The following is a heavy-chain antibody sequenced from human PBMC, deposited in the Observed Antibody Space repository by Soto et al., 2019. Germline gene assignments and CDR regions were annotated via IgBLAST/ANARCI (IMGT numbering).Heavy chain of an antibody. CDR3: ARAFFDQGSDSRGYSFDAFDF. CDR1: GYTFTSSG. D-gene: IGHD3-22*01. Sequence: QVQLVPSGAEVKKPGASVKVSCKASGYTFTSSGMSWVRQAPGQGLEWMGWISAHTGSSEYAQRFQGRVTMTTDRSTSTASMELRSLRSDDTAVYYCARAFFDQGSDSRGYSFDAFDFWGPGTLVTVSS. J-gene: IGHJ3*01. CDR2: ISAHTGSS. V-gene: IGHV1-18*01.